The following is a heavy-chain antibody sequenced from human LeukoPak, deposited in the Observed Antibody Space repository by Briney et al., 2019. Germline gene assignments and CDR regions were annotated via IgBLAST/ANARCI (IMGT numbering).Heavy chain of an antibody. CDR3: ARDLWCGADCYGTFDI. D-gene: IGHD2-21*02. CDR1: GFIFSNYG. Sequence: AGRSLRLSCAASGFIFSNYGMHWVRQAPGKGLEWVALTWYDESDKYYADSVKGRFTISRDNSKNTLYLQMNSLRAEDTAVYYCARDLWCGADCYGTFDIWGQGTMVSVSS. CDR2: TWYDESDK. V-gene: IGHV3-33*01. J-gene: IGHJ3*02.